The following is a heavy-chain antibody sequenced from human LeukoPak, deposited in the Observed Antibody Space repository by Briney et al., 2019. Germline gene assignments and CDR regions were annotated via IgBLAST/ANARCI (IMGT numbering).Heavy chain of an antibody. Sequence: GGSLRLSCAASGFTFSSYEMNWVRQAPGKGLEWVANTMPDGSVKNYLDSVKGRFTISRDNTKNLLYLEMNSLTVEDTALYYCTTIAASDIDYWGQGTLVTVSS. CDR3: TTIAASDIDY. CDR1: GFTFSSYE. V-gene: IGHV3-7*01. D-gene: IGHD6-25*01. CDR2: TMPDGSVK. J-gene: IGHJ4*02.